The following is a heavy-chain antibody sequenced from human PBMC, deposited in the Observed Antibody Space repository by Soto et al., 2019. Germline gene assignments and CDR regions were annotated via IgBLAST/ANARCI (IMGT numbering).Heavy chain of an antibody. Sequence: QVQLQESGPGLVKPSETLSLTCTVSGASVNNRNYHWSWIRQPPGRGLEWIGQVQNGGTTGFASSSLKSRLTFSRDASKNQFSLKLNSVTAADTAIYYCAALLAGGGVDGNWCQGTRVTVSS. CDR3: AALLAGGGVDGN. V-gene: IGHV4-61*01. CDR2: VQNGGTT. D-gene: IGHD2-15*01. J-gene: IGHJ4*02. CDR1: GASVNNRNYH.